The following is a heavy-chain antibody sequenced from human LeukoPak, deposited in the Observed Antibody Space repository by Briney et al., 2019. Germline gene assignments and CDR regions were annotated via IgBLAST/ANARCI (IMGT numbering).Heavy chain of an antibody. V-gene: IGHV3-7*01. J-gene: IGHJ4*02. CDR2: IKQDGSEK. CDR3: ARGITGGTFDY. Sequence: GGSLRLSCAASGFTFSSYWMSWVRQAPGKGLEWVANIKQDGSEKYYADSVKGRFTISRDNAKNSLYLQMNSLRAEDTAVYYCARGITGGTFDYWGQGTLVTVSS. CDR1: GFTFSSYW. D-gene: IGHD1-20*01.